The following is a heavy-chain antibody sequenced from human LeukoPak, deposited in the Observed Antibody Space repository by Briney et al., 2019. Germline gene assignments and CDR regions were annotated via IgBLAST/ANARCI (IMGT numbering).Heavy chain of an antibody. J-gene: IGHJ4*02. CDR1: GFSFRTHW. D-gene: IGHD3-9*01. Sequence: GGSLRLSCAASGFSFRTHWMHWVRQAPGKGLVWVSRINADGTDTTYADSMKGRFTISRDNAKNTLYLQMSSLRAEDTAVYYCARDYDTFDFRGQGTLVTVSS. V-gene: IGHV3-74*01. CDR2: INADGTDT. CDR3: ARDYDTFDF.